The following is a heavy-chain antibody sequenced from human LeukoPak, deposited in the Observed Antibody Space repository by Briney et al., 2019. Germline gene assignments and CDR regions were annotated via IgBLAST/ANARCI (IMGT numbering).Heavy chain of an antibody. Sequence: PGRSLRLSCGASGFTFRGYTMHWVRQAPGKGLQRVAVISWDGNKKFYADSVEGRFTISRDNSKNTLSLQMNSLRLGDTALYYCAREGGNSTSWGYFDYWGQGTLVTVSS. J-gene: IGHJ4*02. V-gene: IGHV3-30*04. CDR2: ISWDGNKK. CDR3: AREGGNSTSWGYFDY. D-gene: IGHD6-13*01. CDR1: GFTFRGYT.